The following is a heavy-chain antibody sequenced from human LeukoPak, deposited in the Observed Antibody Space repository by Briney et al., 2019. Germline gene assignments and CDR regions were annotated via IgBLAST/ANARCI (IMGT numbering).Heavy chain of an antibody. Sequence: GGSLRLSCAASGFTFSDYYMSWIRQAPGKGLEWVSYISSSGSTIYYADSVKGRFTISRDNAKNSLYLQMNSLRAKDKAVYYCARDEGKWELGAFDIWGQGTMVTVSS. J-gene: IGHJ3*02. V-gene: IGHV3-11*04. D-gene: IGHD1-26*01. CDR1: GFTFSDYY. CDR3: ARDEGKWELGAFDI. CDR2: ISSSGSTI.